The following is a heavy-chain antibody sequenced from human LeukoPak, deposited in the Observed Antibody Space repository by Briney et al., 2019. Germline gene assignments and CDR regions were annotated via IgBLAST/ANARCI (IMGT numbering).Heavy chain of an antibody. Sequence: SETLSLTCAVYGGSFSGYYWSWIRQPPGKGLEWIGEINHSGSTNYNPSLKSRVTISVDTSKNQFSLKLSSVTAADTAVYYCATLELGATDDWGQGTLVTVSS. CDR1: GGSFSGYY. V-gene: IGHV4-34*01. CDR2: INHSGST. D-gene: IGHD1-26*01. CDR3: ATLELGATDD. J-gene: IGHJ4*02.